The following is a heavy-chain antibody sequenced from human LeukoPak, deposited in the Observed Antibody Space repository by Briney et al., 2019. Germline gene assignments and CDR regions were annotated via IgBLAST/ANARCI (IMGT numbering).Heavy chain of an antibody. Sequence: GGSLRLSCAASRFTFSSYGMHWVRQAPGKGLEWVAVISYDGSNKYYADSVKGRFTISRDNSKNTLYLQMNSLRAEDTAVYYCAKDQGYYYGWGPPYYYYGMDVWGQGTTVTVSS. CDR3: AKDQGYYYGWGPPYYYYGMDV. CDR1: RFTFSSYG. CDR2: ISYDGSNK. J-gene: IGHJ6*02. D-gene: IGHD3-10*01. V-gene: IGHV3-30*18.